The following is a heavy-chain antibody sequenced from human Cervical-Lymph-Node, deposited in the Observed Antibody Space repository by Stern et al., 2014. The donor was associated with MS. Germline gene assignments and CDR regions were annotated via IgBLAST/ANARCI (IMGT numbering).Heavy chain of an antibody. V-gene: IGHV5-51*01. CDR1: GYTFTIYY. Sequence: MQLVQSGAEVKKPGESLKISCKVSGYTFTIYYIAWVRQMPGQGLECMGVTYPYDSDTTYSPSFQGQVTISADKSNTTAGLQWSSVRASDTAMYYCARHVQGFDYWGQGTLVTVSS. J-gene: IGHJ4*02. CDR2: TYPYDSDT. CDR3: ARHVQGFDY.